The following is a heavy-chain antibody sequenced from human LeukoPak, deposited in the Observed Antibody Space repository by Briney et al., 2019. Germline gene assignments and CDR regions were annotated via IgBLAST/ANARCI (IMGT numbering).Heavy chain of an antibody. CDR3: ERGGWLQPYYFDY. J-gene: IGHJ4*02. Sequence: SETLSLTCSVSGFSISSTYCWGWVRQPPGQGLEWIGNICHSGSTYYNPSLKSRVSMSLDTSKDQLSLKLISVSASDTAVYYCERGGWLQPYYFDYWGQGTLVTVSS. D-gene: IGHD5-24*01. CDR1: GFSISSTYC. V-gene: IGHV4-38-2*02. CDR2: ICHSGST.